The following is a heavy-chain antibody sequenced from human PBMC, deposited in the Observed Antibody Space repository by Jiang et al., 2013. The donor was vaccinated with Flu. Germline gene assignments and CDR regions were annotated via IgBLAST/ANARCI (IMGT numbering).Heavy chain of an antibody. Sequence: GAEVKKPGASVKVSCKASGYTFTNYAMHWVRQAPGQRLEWMGWINAGNGNTKYSQKFQGRVTITRDTSASTAYMELSILRSEDTAVYYCATEDYYGSGSYDYWGQGTLVTVSS. J-gene: IGHJ4*02. CDR3: ATEDYYGSGSYDY. CDR1: GYTFTNYA. CDR2: INAGNGNT. V-gene: IGHV1-3*01. D-gene: IGHD3-10*01.